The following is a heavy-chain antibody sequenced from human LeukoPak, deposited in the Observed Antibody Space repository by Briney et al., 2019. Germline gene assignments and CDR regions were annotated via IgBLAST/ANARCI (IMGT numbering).Heavy chain of an antibody. J-gene: IGHJ6*02. CDR1: GFTFSSYA. CDR2: ISYDGSNK. CDR3: ARERAPGGYGYGMDV. D-gene: IGHD5-18*01. Sequence: PGRSLRLSCAASGFTFSSYAMHWVRQAPGKGLEWVAVISYDGSNKYYADSVKGRFTISRDNSKNTLYLQMNSLRAEDTAVYYCARERAPGGYGYGMDVWGQGTTVTVSS. V-gene: IGHV3-30-3*01.